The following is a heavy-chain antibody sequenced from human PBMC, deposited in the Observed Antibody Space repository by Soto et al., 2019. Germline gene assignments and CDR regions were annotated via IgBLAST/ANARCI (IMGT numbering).Heavy chain of an antibody. V-gene: IGHV3-30*18. CDR2: ISYDGSNK. J-gene: IGHJ6*02. Sequence: GGSLRLSCAASGFTFSSYGMHWVRQAPGKGLEWVAVISYDGSNKYYADSVKGRFTISRDNSKNTLYLQMNSLRAEDTTVYYCAKDYYYGMDVWGQGTTVTVSS. CDR1: GFTFSSYG. CDR3: AKDYYYGMDV.